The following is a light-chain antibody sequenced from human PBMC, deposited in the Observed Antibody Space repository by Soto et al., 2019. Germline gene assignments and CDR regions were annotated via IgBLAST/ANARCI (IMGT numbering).Light chain of an antibody. J-gene: IGKJ5*01. CDR3: QQRSNWPPKIT. Sequence: EIVLTQSPDTLSLSPGERATLSCWASHSVTTHLAWFQQRPGQTPRLLIYDASTRAPGIPARFSGSGSGTDFTLTISSLEPEDFAVYYCQQRSNWPPKITFGQGTRLEIK. CDR2: DAS. V-gene: IGKV3-11*01. CDR1: HSVTTH.